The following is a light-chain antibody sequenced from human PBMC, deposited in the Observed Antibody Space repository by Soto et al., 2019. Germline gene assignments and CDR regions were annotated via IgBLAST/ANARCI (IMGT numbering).Light chain of an antibody. J-gene: IGLJ2*01. V-gene: IGLV2-14*01. Sequence: QSVLTQPASVSGSPGQSITISCTGTSSDVGGYNYVSWYQQHPGKAPKLIIYEVSIRPSGVSNRFSGSKSGNTASLTISGLQAEDEADYYCSSYTSSSTPAVVFGGGTKLTVL. CDR3: SSYTSSSTPAVV. CDR2: EVS. CDR1: SSDVGGYNY.